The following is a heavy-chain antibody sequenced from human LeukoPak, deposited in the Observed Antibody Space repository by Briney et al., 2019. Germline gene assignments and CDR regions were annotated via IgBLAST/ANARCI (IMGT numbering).Heavy chain of an antibody. J-gene: IGHJ4*02. V-gene: IGHV1-46*01. CDR1: EYTFTSYY. CDR2: INPSGGST. CDR3: ARVNWGYYDSSGYPDY. Sequence: EASVKVSCKASEYTFTSYYMHWVRQAPGQGLEWMGIINPSGGSTSYAQKFQGRVTMTRDTSTSTVYMELSSLRSEDTAVYYCARVNWGYYDSSGYPDYWGQGTLVTVSS. D-gene: IGHD3-22*01.